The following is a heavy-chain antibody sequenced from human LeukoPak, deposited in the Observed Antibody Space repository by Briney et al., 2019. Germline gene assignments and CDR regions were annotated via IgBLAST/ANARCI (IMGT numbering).Heavy chain of an antibody. CDR1: VGSLSRGGDY. Sequence: PSQTLSLTSTLSVGSLSRGGDYSSSIRQHPGKCLECIGYIYDSRSTYYTPSLKSRVSISVDTSKNQFSLKLNSVTAADTAVYYCARGLPYDSSGYFFDGFDHWGQGTLVTVSS. V-gene: IGHV4-31*03. CDR2: IYDSRST. CDR3: ARGLPYDSSGYFFDGFDH. D-gene: IGHD3-22*01. J-gene: IGHJ4*02.